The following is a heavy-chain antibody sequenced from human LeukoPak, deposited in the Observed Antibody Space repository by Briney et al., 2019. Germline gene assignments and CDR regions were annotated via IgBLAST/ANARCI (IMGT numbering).Heavy chain of an antibody. CDR2: ISNSGGST. CDR3: AQQFGYCSDGTCYFTY. CDR1: GGSIDSTN. J-gene: IGHJ4*02. Sequence: PSETLSLTCDVSGGSIDSTNWWNWVRQPPGKGLEWVSAISNSGGSTYYSDSGKGRFTISRDNSKNTLYLQMNSLSAEDTAVYYCAQQFGYCSDGTCYFTYWGQGTLVTVSS. V-gene: IGHV3-23*01. D-gene: IGHD2-15*01.